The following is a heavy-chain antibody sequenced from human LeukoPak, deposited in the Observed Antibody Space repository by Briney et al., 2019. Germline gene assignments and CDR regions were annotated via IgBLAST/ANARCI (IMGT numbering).Heavy chain of an antibody. V-gene: IGHV3-48*03. Sequence: GGFLRLSCAASGFTFSSYEMNWIRQAPGKGLEWVSYISSSGSTIYYADSVKGRFTISRDNAKNSLYLQMNSLRAEDTAVYYCAELGITMIGGVWGKGTTVTISS. CDR1: GFTFSSYE. CDR2: ISSSGSTI. J-gene: IGHJ6*04. CDR3: AELGITMIGGV. D-gene: IGHD3-10*02.